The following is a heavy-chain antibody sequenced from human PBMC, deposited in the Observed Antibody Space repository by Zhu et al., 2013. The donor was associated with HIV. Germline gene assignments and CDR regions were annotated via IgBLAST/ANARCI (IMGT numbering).Heavy chain of an antibody. CDR1: GYTFTSYD. J-gene: IGHJ4*02. V-gene: IGHV1-8*01. Sequence: QVQLVQSGAEVKKPGASVKVFCKASGYTFTSYDINWVRQATGQGLEWMGWMNPNSGNTGYAQNFQGRVAMTSDISISTAYMELSSLRSEDTAVYYCTRGRPTTGTDYWGRGNPGHRLL. D-gene: IGHD1-1*01. CDR2: MNPNSGNT. CDR3: TRGRPTTGTDY.